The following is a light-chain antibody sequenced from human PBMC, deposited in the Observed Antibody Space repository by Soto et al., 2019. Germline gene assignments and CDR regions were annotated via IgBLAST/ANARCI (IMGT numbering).Light chain of an antibody. J-gene: IGKJ4*01. CDR1: QSVSSN. CDR2: GAS. V-gene: IGKV3-15*01. Sequence: EIVMTQSPATLSVSPGERATLSCRASQSVSSNLAWYQQKPGQAPRLLIYGASPRATGIPARFSGSGSVTEFTLTIGSLQSEDFAVYYCQQYNNWPPLTFGGGTKVEIK. CDR3: QQYNNWPPLT.